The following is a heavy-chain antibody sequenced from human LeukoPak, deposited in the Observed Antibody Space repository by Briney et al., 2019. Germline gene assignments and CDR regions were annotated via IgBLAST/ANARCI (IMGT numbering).Heavy chain of an antibody. J-gene: IGHJ4*02. V-gene: IGHV4-4*02. CDR2: IYHSGST. D-gene: IGHD3-9*01. CDR1: GGSISSSNW. Sequence: SEILSLTCAVSGGSISSSNWWSWVRQPPGKGLEWIGEIYHSGSTNYNPSLKSRVTISVDTSKNQFSLKLSSVTAADTAVYYCARDRASGDYNILTGYYLALVAFDNGGQGTLVTVSS. CDR3: ARDRASGDYNILTGYYLALVAFDN.